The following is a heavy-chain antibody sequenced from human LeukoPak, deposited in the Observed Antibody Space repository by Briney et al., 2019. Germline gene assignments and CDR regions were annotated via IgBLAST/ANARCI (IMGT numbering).Heavy chain of an antibody. CDR2: IGGSGGST. CDR3: ARDLGGSYLDYYYGMDV. CDR1: GFTFSSFA. V-gene: IGHV3-23*01. J-gene: IGHJ6*02. D-gene: IGHD1-26*01. Sequence: GGSLRLSCEASGFTFSSFAMSWVGQAPGKGLEWVSAIGGSGGSTSYAQKFQGRVTMTRDTSTSTVYMELSSLRSEDTAVYYCARDLGGSYLDYYYGMDVWGQGTTVTVSS.